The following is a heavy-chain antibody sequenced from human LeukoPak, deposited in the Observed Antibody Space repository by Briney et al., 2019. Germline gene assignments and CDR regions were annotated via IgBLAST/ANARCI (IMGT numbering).Heavy chain of an antibody. V-gene: IGHV3-30*03. J-gene: IGHJ4*02. CDR3: ATPPTAYTSGSLGY. Sequence: GRSLRLSCAASGFTFSNFGMHWVRQAPGKGLEWVAIISYDGSTKYYADSVKGRFSISRDNSKNTLYLQMNSLRVEDTAVYYCATPPTAYTSGSLGYWGQGTLVTVSS. CDR2: ISYDGSTK. D-gene: IGHD3-22*01. CDR1: GFTFSNFG.